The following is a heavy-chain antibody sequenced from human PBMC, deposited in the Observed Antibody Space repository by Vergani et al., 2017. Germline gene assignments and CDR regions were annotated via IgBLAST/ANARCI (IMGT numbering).Heavy chain of an antibody. Sequence: QVQLVQSGAEVKKPGASVKVSCKASGYTFTSYYMHWVRQAPGQGLEWMGIINPSGGSPSYAQKLQGRVTMTTDTSTSTAYMELRSLRSDDTAVYYCAREGSYSGLLEDYWGQGTLVTVSS. D-gene: IGHD1-26*01. CDR2: INPSGGSP. CDR1: GYTFTSYY. CDR3: AREGSYSGLLEDY. J-gene: IGHJ4*02. V-gene: IGHV1-46*01.